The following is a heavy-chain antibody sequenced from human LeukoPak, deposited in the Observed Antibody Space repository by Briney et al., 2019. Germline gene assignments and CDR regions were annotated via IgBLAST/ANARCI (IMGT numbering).Heavy chain of an antibody. Sequence: SETLSLTCTVSGASSSGYYWSWIRQPPGKGLEWIGYIYYRGSANYNPSLKSRVTISVDTSKNQISLRLTSVSAADTAVYYCARQTGVYYYMDVWGKETTVTVSS. J-gene: IGHJ6*03. D-gene: IGHD3-10*01. CDR2: IYYRGSA. V-gene: IGHV4-59*01. CDR3: ARQTGVYYYMDV. CDR1: GASSSGYY.